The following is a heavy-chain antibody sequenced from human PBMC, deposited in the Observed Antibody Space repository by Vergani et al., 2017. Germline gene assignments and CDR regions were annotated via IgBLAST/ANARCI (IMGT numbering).Heavy chain of an antibody. CDR3: AKDEEYQLTWNYYYCIDV. CDR2: ISYDGSHK. CDR1: GFTLSSYG. D-gene: IGHD2-2*01. J-gene: IGHJ6*02. Sequence: QVQLVESGGGVVQPVRSLRLSCAASGFTLSSYGMHWVRQAPGKGLGWVAVISYDGSHKYYADSGKGRFTISRDNSKNTLYLQMNSLRAEDTAVYYCAKDEEYQLTWNYYYCIDVWGQGTTVTVSS. V-gene: IGHV3-30*18.